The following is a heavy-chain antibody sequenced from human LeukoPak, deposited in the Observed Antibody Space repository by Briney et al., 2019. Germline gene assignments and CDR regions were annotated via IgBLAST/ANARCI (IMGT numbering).Heavy chain of an antibody. J-gene: IGHJ4*02. D-gene: IGHD2-2*01. CDR1: GFTFSSHL. V-gene: IGHV3-74*01. CDR2: ISSDGTYT. Sequence: GGSLRLSCAASGFTFSSHLMHWVRQAPGKGLVWVSRISSDGTYTNYADSVRGRFTISRDNAKNTLYLQMNSLRAEDTAVYYCARVGQHCSSTSCTLDYWGQGTLVTVSS. CDR3: ARVGQHCSSTSCTLDY.